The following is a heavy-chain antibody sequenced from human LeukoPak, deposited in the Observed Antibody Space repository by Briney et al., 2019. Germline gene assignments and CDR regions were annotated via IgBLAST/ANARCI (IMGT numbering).Heavy chain of an antibody. D-gene: IGHD6-6*01. CDR2: IYYSGST. CDR3: ARDVGARLPGY. J-gene: IGHJ4*02. CDR1: GGSISSYY. Sequence: SETLSLTCTVSGGSISSYYWSWIRQPPGKGLEWIGYIYYSGSTNYNPSLKSRVTISVDKSKNQFSLKLSSVTAADTAVYYCARDVGARLPGYWGQGTLVTVSS. V-gene: IGHV4-59*12.